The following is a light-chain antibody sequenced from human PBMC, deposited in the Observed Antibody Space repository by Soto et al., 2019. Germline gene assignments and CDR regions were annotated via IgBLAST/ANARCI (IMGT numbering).Light chain of an antibody. CDR1: QGIGDT. J-gene: IGKJ1*01. Sequence: DIVLAQSPPTLALSPGESTTLSCRASQGIGDTLAWYQQKPSQTXRLXAYATSSRATGIPDRFSGTGSGTDFSLPICSLEPEDFASYYCQQRSNWPPWTFGQGTKVEIK. CDR3: QQRSNWPPWT. V-gene: IGKV3-11*01. CDR2: ATS.